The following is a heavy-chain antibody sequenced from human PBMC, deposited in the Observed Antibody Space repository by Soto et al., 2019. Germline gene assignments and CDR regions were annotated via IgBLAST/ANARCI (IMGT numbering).Heavy chain of an antibody. V-gene: IGHV1-46*01. CDR3: ARAEGRFGELFWFDP. CDR2: INPRGFFT. CDR1: GYTFTSYN. J-gene: IGHJ5*02. D-gene: IGHD3-10*01. Sequence: QVQLVQSEAEVKKPGASVKVSCKASGYTFTSYNIHWVRQAPGQGLEWVGMINPRGFFTTYAQKLRGRVTMTGDTSTSVVYMELTNLRSEDTAVYYCARAEGRFGELFWFDPWGQGTLVSVSS.